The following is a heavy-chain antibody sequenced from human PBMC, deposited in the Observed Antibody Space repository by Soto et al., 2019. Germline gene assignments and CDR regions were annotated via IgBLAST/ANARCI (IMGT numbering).Heavy chain of an antibody. V-gene: IGHV3-33*01. Sequence: QVQLEESGGGVVQPGRSLRLSCAASGFTFSSYGMHWVRQAPGKGLEWVAVIWDDGSNKYYADSVKGRFTISRDNSKNTLYLQMNSLGAEDTAVYYCARIPQTAVAGTRFGYFDLWGRGTLVTVSS. J-gene: IGHJ2*01. D-gene: IGHD6-19*01. CDR3: ARIPQTAVAGTRFGYFDL. CDR1: GFTFSSYG. CDR2: IWDDGSNK.